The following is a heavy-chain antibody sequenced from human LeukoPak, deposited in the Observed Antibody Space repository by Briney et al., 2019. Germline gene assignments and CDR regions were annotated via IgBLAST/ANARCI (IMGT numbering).Heavy chain of an antibody. Sequence: GGSLRLSCAASGFTFSSYTMNWVRQAPGKGLEWVSSINGGSSYIYYADSVRGRFTISRDNAKNSLYLQMNSLGAEDTAVYYCARGGRWVIRYFDYWGQGTLVTVSS. CDR2: INGGSSYI. J-gene: IGHJ4*02. V-gene: IGHV3-21*01. CDR1: GFTFSSYT. D-gene: IGHD3-16*02. CDR3: ARGGRWVIRYFDY.